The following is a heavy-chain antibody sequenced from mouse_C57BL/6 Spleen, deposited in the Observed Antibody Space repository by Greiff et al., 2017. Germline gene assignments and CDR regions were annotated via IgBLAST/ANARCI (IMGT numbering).Heavy chain of an antibody. D-gene: IGHD1-1*01. CDR2: IEPNSGGT. CDR1: GYTFTSYW. Sequence: QVQLQQPGAELVKPGASVKLSCKASGYTFTSYWMHWVKQRPGRGLGWIGRIEPNSGGTKYNEKFKSKATLTVDKPSSTAYMQLSSLTSEDSAVYYCATERQYYYGSSSLYYFDYWGQGTTLTVSS. J-gene: IGHJ2*01. V-gene: IGHV1-72*01. CDR3: ATERQYYYGSSSLYYFDY.